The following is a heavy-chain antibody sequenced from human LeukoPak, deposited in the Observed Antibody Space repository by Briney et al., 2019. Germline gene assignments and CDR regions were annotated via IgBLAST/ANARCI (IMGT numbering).Heavy chain of an antibody. V-gene: IGHV1-3*01. J-gene: IGHJ4*02. CDR3: ARDSLSRTGTDLFDY. D-gene: IGHD1-1*01. CDR2: INAGNGNT. CDR1: GYTFTSYA. Sequence: ASVKVYCKASGYTFTSYAMHWVRQAPGQRLEWMGWINAGNGNTKYSQKFQGRVTITRDTSASTAYMELSSLRSEDTAVYYCARDSLSRTGTDLFDYWGQGTLVTVSS.